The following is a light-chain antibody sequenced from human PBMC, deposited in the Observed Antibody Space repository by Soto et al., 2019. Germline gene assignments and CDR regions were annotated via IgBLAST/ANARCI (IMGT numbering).Light chain of an antibody. J-gene: IGKJ4*01. CDR2: NAF. CDR1: QSVSSSY. V-gene: IGKV3-20*01. Sequence: EIVLTQSPGTLSLSPGERATLSCRASQSVSSSYLAWYQQKPGQAPRLLIYNAFNRATGIPDRFSGSGSGTDFTLTISRLEPEDFAVYYCQQYGSSPGTFGGVTKVDIK. CDR3: QQYGSSPGT.